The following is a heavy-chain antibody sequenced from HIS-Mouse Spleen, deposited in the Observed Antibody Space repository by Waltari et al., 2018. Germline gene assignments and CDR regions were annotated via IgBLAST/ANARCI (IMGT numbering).Heavy chain of an antibody. CDR3: ARDLGNWFDP. CDR2: ISSSISNI. CDR1: GFTFSSYS. J-gene: IGHJ5*02. V-gene: IGHV3-48*01. Sequence: EVQLVESGGGLVQPGGSLRLSCAASGFTFSSYSMNWVRQAPGKGLEWVSYISSSISNIYYSDSVKGRFTISRDNAKNSLYLQMNSLRAEDTAVYYCARDLGNWFDPWGQGTLVTVSS.